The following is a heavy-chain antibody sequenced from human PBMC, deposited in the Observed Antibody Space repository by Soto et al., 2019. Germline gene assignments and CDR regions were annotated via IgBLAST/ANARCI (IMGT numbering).Heavy chain of an antibody. V-gene: IGHV5-51*01. CDR3: ARHGGYCSSTSCYDAFDI. CDR2: IYPGDSDT. J-gene: IGHJ3*02. D-gene: IGHD2-2*03. Sequence: PGESLKISCKCSGCSFTSYWIGWVRQMPGKGLEWMGIIYPGDSDTRYSPSFQGQVTISADKSISTAYLQWSSLKASDTAMYYCARHGGYCSSTSCYDAFDIWGQGTMVTVSS. CDR1: GCSFTSYW.